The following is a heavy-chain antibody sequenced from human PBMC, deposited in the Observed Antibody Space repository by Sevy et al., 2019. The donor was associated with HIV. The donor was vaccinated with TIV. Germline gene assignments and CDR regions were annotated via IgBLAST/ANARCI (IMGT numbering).Heavy chain of an antibody. Sequence: GGSLRLSCAASGFTFSSYAMHWVRQAPGKGLEWVAVISYDGSNKYYANSVKGRFTISRDNSKNTLYLQMNSLRAEDTAVYYCARDRGVTANYYYGMDVWGQGTTVTVSS. CDR3: ARDRGVTANYYYGMDV. V-gene: IGHV3-30-3*01. D-gene: IGHD5-18*01. CDR1: GFTFSSYA. J-gene: IGHJ6*02. CDR2: ISYDGSNK.